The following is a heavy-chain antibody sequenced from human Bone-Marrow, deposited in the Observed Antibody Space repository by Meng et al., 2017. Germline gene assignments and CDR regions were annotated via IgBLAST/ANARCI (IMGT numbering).Heavy chain of an antibody. CDR3: ARCLAGCDY. Sequence: QVHVVQSGAEVKKPGDSVKVSCKASGYTSTNYDINWVRQAAGQGLEWMGYMNPGSGITGLAQKFQGRLSMTSDTSISTAYMELSDLISEDTATYYCARCLAGCDYWGQGTLVTVSS. J-gene: IGHJ4*02. CDR2: MNPGSGIT. CDR1: GYTSTNYD. D-gene: IGHD6-19*01. V-gene: IGHV1-8*01.